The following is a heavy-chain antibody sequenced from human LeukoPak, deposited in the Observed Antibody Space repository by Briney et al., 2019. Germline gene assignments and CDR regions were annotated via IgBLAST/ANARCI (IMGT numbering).Heavy chain of an antibody. J-gene: IGHJ5*02. CDR3: ARGRSRRWWFDP. CDR2: IIPIFGTA. Sequence: GASVKVSCKASGGTFSSYAISWVRQAPGQGLGWMGGIIPIFGTANYAQKFQGRVTITADESTSTAYMELSSLRSEDTAVYYCARGRSRRWWFDPWGQGTLVTVSS. CDR1: GGTFSSYA. D-gene: IGHD2-15*01. V-gene: IGHV1-69*13.